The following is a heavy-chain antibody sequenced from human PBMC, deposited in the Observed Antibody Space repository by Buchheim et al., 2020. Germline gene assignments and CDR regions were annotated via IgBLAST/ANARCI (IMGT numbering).Heavy chain of an antibody. V-gene: IGHV3-30*18. D-gene: IGHD3-22*01. CDR2: ISYDGSNK. J-gene: IGHJ5*02. CDR3: AKDVLAYYYDSSGYYS. CDR1: GFTFSSYG. Sequence: QVQLVESGGGVVQPGRSLRLSCAASGFTFSSYGMHWVRQAPGKGLEWVAVISYDGSNKYYADSVKGRFTISTDNSKNTLYLQMNSLRAEDTAVYYCAKDVLAYYYDSSGYYSWGQGTL.